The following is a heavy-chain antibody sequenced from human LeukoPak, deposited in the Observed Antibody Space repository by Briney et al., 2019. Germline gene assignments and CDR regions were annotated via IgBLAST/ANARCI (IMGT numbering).Heavy chain of an antibody. D-gene: IGHD2-21*02. J-gene: IGHJ4*02. Sequence: SVKVSCKASGDTFSSYAISWVRQAPGQGLEWMGGIIPIFGTANYAQKFQGRVTITTDESTSTAYMELSSLRSEDTAVYYCARAYCGGDCYSVHFDYWGQGTLVTVSP. CDR1: GDTFSSYA. V-gene: IGHV1-69*05. CDR2: IIPIFGTA. CDR3: ARAYCGGDCYSVHFDY.